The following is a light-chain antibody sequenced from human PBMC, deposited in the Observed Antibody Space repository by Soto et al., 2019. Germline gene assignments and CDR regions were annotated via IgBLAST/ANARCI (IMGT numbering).Light chain of an antibody. J-gene: IGKJ2*01. Sequence: DIVMTQSPLSLPVIPGEPASISCRSSQSLLHSNGYNYLDWYLQKPGQSPQLLIYLGSNRVSGVPDRFSGSGSGTDFTLKISRVEAEDVGVYYCMQALQTPYTFGQGTKLEIK. CDR3: MQALQTPYT. CDR1: QSLLHSNGYNY. CDR2: LGS. V-gene: IGKV2-28*01.